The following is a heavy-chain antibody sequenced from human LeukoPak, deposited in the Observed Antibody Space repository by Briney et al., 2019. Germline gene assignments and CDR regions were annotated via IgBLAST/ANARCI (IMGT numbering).Heavy chain of an antibody. Sequence: PGGSLRLSCAASGFTFSNSWMSWVRQAPERGLEWVSAISGSGGSTYYADSVKGRFTISRDNSKNTLYLQMNSLRAEDTAVYYCAKIGGLGELSSDAFDIWGQGTMVTVSS. V-gene: IGHV3-23*01. CDR1: GFTFSNSW. J-gene: IGHJ3*02. CDR2: ISGSGGST. D-gene: IGHD3-16*02. CDR3: AKIGGLGELSSDAFDI.